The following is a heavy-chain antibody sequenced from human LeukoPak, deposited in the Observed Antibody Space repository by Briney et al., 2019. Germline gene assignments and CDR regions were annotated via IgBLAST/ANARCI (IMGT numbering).Heavy chain of an antibody. D-gene: IGHD1-26*01. J-gene: IGHJ4*02. CDR3: ARAGKGGSYYEYYFDY. CDR1: GGSISSSNW. Sequence: SGTLSLTCAVSGGSISSSNWWSWVSQPPGKGLEWIGEIYHSGSTNYNPSLKSRVTISVDKSKTQFSLKLSSVTAADTAVYYCARAGKGGSYYEYYFDYWGQGTLVTVSS. CDR2: IYHSGST. V-gene: IGHV4-4*02.